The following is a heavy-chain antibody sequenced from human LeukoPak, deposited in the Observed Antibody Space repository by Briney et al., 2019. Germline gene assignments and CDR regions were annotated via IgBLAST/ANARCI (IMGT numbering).Heavy chain of an antibody. CDR2: IYTSGST. V-gene: IGHV4-39*01. CDR3: ARHGAAGFR. J-gene: IGHJ4*02. D-gene: IGHD6-13*01. CDR1: GGSISSSSYY. Sequence: SETLSLTCTVSGGSISSSSYYWGWIRQPPGKGLEWIGRIYTSGSTNYNPSLKSRVTISVDTSKNQFSLKLSSVTAADTAVYYCARHGAAGFRWGQGTLVTVSS.